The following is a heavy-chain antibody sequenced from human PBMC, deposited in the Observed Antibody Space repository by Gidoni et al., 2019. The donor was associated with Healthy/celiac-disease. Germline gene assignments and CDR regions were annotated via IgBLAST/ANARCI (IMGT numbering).Heavy chain of an antibody. CDR2: IYYSGST. CDR3: ARVFKGYDSSGYSIVTYYYYGMDV. J-gene: IGHJ6*02. Sequence: QVQLQESGPGLVKPSQTLSLTCTVSGGSISSGGYYWSWIRQHPGKGLEWIGYIYYSGSTYYNPSLKSRVTISVDTSKNQFSLKLSSVTAADTAVYYCARVFKGYDSSGYSIVTYYYYGMDVWGQGTTVTVSS. V-gene: IGHV4-31*03. D-gene: IGHD3-22*01. CDR1: GGSISSGGYY.